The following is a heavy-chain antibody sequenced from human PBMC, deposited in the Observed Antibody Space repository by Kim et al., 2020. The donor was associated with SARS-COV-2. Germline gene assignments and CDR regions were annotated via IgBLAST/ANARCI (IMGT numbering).Heavy chain of an antibody. J-gene: IGHJ6*02. CDR1: GGSISSGGYY. CDR3: ARVPITMVRGVDYYYGMDV. Sequence: SETLSLTCTVSGGSISSGGYYWSWIRQHPGKGLEWIGYISYSGSTYYNPSLKSRVTISVDTSKNQFSLKLSSVTAADTAVYYCARVPITMVRGVDYYYGMDVWGQGTTVTVSS. D-gene: IGHD3-10*01. CDR2: ISYSGST. V-gene: IGHV4-31*03.